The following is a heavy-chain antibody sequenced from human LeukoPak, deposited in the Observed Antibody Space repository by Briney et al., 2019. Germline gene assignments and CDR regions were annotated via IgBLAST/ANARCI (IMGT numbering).Heavy chain of an antibody. J-gene: IGHJ4*02. CDR1: GGSFSGYY. CDR3: ARLRILLRYYYDSSGYLDY. D-gene: IGHD3-22*01. CDR2: INHSGST. V-gene: IGHV4-34*01. Sequence: PSETLSLTCAVYGGSFSGYYWSWIRQPPGKGLEWIGEINHSGSTNYNPSLKSRVTISVDTSKNQFSLKLSSVTAADTAVYYCARLRILLRYYYDSSGYLDYWGQGTLVTVSS.